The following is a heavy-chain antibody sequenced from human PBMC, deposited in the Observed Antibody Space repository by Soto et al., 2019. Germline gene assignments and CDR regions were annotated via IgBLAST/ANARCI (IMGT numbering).Heavy chain of an antibody. CDR2: ISAYNGNT. V-gene: IGHV1-18*01. CDR1: GYTFTSYG. CDR3: ARWYYYDSSGPAPHNWFDP. D-gene: IGHD3-22*01. Sequence: ASVKVSCKASGYTFTSYGISGVRQAPGQGLEWMGWISAYNGNTNYAQKLQGRVTMTTDTSTSTAYMELRSLRSDDTAVYYCARWYYYDSSGPAPHNWFDPWGQGTLVTVSS. J-gene: IGHJ5*02.